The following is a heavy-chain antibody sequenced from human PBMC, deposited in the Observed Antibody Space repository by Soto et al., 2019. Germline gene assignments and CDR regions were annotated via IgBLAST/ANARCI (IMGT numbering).Heavy chain of an antibody. J-gene: IGHJ4*02. D-gene: IGHD6-6*01. CDR2: ISAYNGNT. CDR3: ARDSGYSSTSEGFDY. V-gene: IGHV1-18*01. CDR1: GYTFTSYG. Sequence: VASVKVSCKASGYTFTSYGISWVRQAPGQGLEWMGWISAYNGNTNYAQKLQGRVTMTTDTSTSTAYMELRSLRSDDTAVYYCARDSGYSSTSEGFDYWGQGTLGTVSS.